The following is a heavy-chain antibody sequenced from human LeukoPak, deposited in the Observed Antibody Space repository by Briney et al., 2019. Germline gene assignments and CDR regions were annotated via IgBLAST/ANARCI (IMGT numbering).Heavy chain of an antibody. J-gene: IGHJ3*02. CDR3: ARGVLGYGRNDAFDI. CDR1: GFTFNSYY. CDR2: IHSSDRYI. V-gene: IGHV3-21*01. Sequence: GGSLRLSCAASGFTFNSYYMNWVRQAPGKGLEWVSSIHSSDRYINYADSVRGRFTISRDNAKSSLYLQMNSLRAEDTAVYYCARGVLGYGRNDAFDIWGQGTMVTVSS. D-gene: IGHD4-23*01.